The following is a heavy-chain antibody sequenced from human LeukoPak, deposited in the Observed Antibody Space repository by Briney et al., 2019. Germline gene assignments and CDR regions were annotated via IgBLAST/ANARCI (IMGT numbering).Heavy chain of an antibody. D-gene: IGHD2-2*01. J-gene: IGHJ4*02. CDR2: IYHSGST. Sequence: SETLSLTCSVSGDSISSAGYSWSWIRQPPGKGLEWIGYIYHSGSTYYNPSLKSRVTISVDRSKNQFSLKLSSVTAADTAVYYCASFGIVVHYFDYWGQGTLVTVSS. CDR3: ASFGIVVHYFDY. CDR1: GDSISSAGYS. V-gene: IGHV4-30-2*01.